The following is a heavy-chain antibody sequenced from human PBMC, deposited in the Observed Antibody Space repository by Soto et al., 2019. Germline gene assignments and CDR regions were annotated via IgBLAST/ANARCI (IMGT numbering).Heavy chain of an antibody. CDR1: GGTFSNYA. Sequence: QVQLVQSGAEVKKPGSSVKVSCKASGGTFSNYAISWVRQAPGQGLEWMGGIIPIFGTANYAQKFQGRVTITADESTSTAYMELSSLRSEDTAVYYCARVPIDGYSYSYGMDVWGQGTTVTVSS. CDR3: ARVPIDGYSYSYGMDV. CDR2: IIPIFGTA. D-gene: IGHD5-18*01. V-gene: IGHV1-69*01. J-gene: IGHJ6*02.